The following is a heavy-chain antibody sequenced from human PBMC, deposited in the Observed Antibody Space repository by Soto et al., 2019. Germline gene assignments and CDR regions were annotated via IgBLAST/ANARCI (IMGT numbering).Heavy chain of an antibody. D-gene: IGHD6-13*01. Sequence: PGESLKTSCKGSGYRFTSYWNGWVRQMPGKGLEWMGIIYPGGSDTRYSPSFQGPVTISADKSISTAYLQWSSLKASDTAMYYCATELGIAAAGTIISAFDIWGQGTMVTVSS. CDR2: IYPGGSDT. V-gene: IGHV5-51*01. J-gene: IGHJ3*02. CDR3: ATELGIAAAGTIISAFDI. CDR1: GYRFTSYW.